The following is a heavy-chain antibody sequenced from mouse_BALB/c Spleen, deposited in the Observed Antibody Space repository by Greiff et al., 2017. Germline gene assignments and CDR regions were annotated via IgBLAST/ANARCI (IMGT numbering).Heavy chain of an antibody. D-gene: IGHD1-1*01. V-gene: IGHV5-17*02. Sequence: DVMLVESGGGLVQPGGSRKLSCAASGFTFSSFGMHWVRQAPEKGLEWVAYISSGSSTIYYADTVKGRFTISRDNPKNTLFLQMTSLRSEDTAMYYCARKGITTVVDWYFDVWGAGTTVTVSS. CDR1: GFTFSSFG. CDR2: ISSGSSTI. J-gene: IGHJ1*01. CDR3: ARKGITTVVDWYFDV.